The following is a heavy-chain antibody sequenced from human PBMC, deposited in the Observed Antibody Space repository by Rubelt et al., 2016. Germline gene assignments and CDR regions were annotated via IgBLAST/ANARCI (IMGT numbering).Heavy chain of an antibody. J-gene: IGHJ5*02. Sequence: EVQLVESGGTLVKPGGSLRLSCAASEFSFSSYSMNWVRQAPGKGLEWVSSISSSSSYIYYADSVKGRFTISRDNAKNSLYLQMNSRRVEDTAVYHCASRSSGANSAFDRWGQGTQVTVSS. V-gene: IGHV3-21*01. CDR3: ASRSSGANSAFDR. CDR1: EFSFSSYS. D-gene: IGHD6-19*01. CDR2: ISSSSSYI.